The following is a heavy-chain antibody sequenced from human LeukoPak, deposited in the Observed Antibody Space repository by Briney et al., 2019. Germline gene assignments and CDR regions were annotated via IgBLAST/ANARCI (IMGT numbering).Heavy chain of an antibody. CDR3: ARATDSNGWLFDH. CDR1: GGSISSYY. J-gene: IGHJ4*02. V-gene: IGHV4-59*01. D-gene: IGHD6-19*01. CDR2: INYSGST. Sequence: PSETLSLTRTVSGGSISSYYWSWIRQPPGKGLEWIGYINYSGSTNYNPSLKSRVTISVDTSRNQLSLKLTSVTAADTAVYYCARATDSNGWLFDHWGQGTLVTVSS.